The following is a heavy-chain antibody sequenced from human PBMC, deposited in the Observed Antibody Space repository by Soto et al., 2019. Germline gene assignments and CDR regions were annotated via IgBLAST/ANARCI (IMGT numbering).Heavy chain of an antibody. V-gene: IGHV3-33*01. D-gene: IGHD6-19*01. CDR3: ARAGWLVRDWFDP. CDR2: IWYDGSNK. CDR1: GFTFSSYG. J-gene: IGHJ5*02. Sequence: QVQLVESGGGVVQPGRSLRLSCAASGFTFSSYGMHWVRQAPGKGLEWVAGIWYDGSNKYYADSVKGRFTISRDNSKNTLYLQMNSLRAEDTAVYYCARAGWLVRDWFDPWGQGTLVTVSS.